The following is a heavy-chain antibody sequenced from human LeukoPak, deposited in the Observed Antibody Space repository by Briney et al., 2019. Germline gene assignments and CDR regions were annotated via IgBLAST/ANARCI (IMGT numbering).Heavy chain of an antibody. CDR3: ALGTINKDYYFGMDV. Sequence: GGSLRLSCAASGFTFSDYYMTWIRQAPGKGLEWLSYISNTGSTVFYADSVMDRFTVSRDNAKRSLCLQIKSLSDDDTAVYHCALGTINKDYYFGMDVWGQGTTVTVSS. V-gene: IGHV3-11*01. CDR2: ISNTGSTV. CDR1: GFTFSDYY. D-gene: IGHD2-8*01. J-gene: IGHJ6*02.